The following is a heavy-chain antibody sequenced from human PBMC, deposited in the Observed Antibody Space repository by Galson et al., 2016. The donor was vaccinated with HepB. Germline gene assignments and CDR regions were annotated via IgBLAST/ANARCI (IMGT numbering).Heavy chain of an antibody. Sequence: SVKVSCKASGHTVTTHYIHWVRQAPGQGLEWMGIINPNDGSTMNAQKFQSRVTMTRDKSTSTVYMELSSLSSEDTALYYCARCDSVWGIYRPVDHWGQGTLVTVSS. CDR2: INPNDGST. J-gene: IGHJ4*02. D-gene: IGHD3-16*02. CDR3: ARCDSVWGIYRPVDH. CDR1: GHTVTTHY. V-gene: IGHV1-46*01.